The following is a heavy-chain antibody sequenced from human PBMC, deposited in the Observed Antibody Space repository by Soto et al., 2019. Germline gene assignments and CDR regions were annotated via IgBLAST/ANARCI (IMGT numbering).Heavy chain of an antibody. CDR3: ARDSCSSTSCYLRPNDYGDYVFDY. D-gene: IGHD2-2*01. Sequence: QVQLVQSGAEVKKPGSSVKVSCKASGGTFSSYAISWVRQAPGQGLEWMGGIIPIFGTANYAQKFQGRVTITADKSTSTAYIELSSLRSEDTAVYYCARDSCSSTSCYLRPNDYGDYVFDYWGQGTLVTVSS. V-gene: IGHV1-69*06. J-gene: IGHJ4*02. CDR2: IIPIFGTA. CDR1: GGTFSSYA.